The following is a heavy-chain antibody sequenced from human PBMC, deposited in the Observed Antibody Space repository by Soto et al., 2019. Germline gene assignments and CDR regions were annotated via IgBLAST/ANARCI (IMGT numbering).Heavy chain of an antibody. CDR2: IKSKTDGGTT. D-gene: IGHD3-10*01. CDR1: GFTFSNAW. CDR3: PTEESLLWSGESVYGRDV. J-gene: IGHJ6*02. Sequence: EVQLVESGGGLVKPGGSLRLSCAASGFTFSNAWMSWVRQAPGKGLEWVGRIKSKTDGGTTDYAAPVKGRFTISRDDSKNRLYLQINSRKTEDKAGYSCPTEESLLWSGESVYGRDVWGQGTRFPVS. V-gene: IGHV3-15*01.